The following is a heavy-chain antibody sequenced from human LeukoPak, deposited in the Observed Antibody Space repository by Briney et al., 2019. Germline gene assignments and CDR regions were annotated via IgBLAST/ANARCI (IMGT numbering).Heavy chain of an antibody. J-gene: IGHJ4*02. CDR1: GYTFTGYY. D-gene: IGHD3-10*01. CDR3: ARDLWFGESDY. CDR2: INPNSGGT. V-gene: IGHV1-2*02. Sequence: ASVKVSCKASGYTFTGYYMHWVRQAPGQGLEWMGWINPNSGGTNYAQKFQGRVTMTRNTSISTAYMELSSLRSEDTVVYYCARDLWFGESDYWGQGTLVTVSS.